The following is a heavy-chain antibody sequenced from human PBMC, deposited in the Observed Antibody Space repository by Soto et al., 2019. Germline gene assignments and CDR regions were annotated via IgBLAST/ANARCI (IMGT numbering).Heavy chain of an antibody. D-gene: IGHD2-21*01. CDR1: GGTFSSYA. Sequence: QVQLVQSGAEVKKPGSSVKVSCKASGGTFSSYAISWVRQAPGQGLEWMGGIIPIFGKANYAQKFQGRVTITADESTSTAYMELSSLRSEDTAVYYCARKGSRQTGSSINYYYYGMDVWGQGTTVTVSS. J-gene: IGHJ6*02. CDR3: ARKGSRQTGSSINYYYYGMDV. CDR2: IIPIFGKA. V-gene: IGHV1-69*01.